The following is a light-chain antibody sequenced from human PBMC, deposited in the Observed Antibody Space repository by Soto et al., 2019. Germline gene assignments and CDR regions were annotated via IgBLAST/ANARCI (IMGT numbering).Light chain of an antibody. V-gene: IGLV1-44*01. J-gene: IGLJ1*01. Sequence: QSVLTQPPSASGTPGQRVTISCSGSSSNIGTNTVNWYRHLPGTAPKLLIYRNNERPSGVPDRFSGSKSGTSASLAISGLQSEDEADYYCAAWDDSMNGYVFGNGTKVTVL. CDR1: SSNIGTNT. CDR2: RNN. CDR3: AAWDDSMNGYV.